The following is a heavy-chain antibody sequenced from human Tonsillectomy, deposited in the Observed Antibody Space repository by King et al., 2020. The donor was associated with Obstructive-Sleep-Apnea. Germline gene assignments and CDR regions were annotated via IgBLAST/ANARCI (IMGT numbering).Heavy chain of an antibody. Sequence: LQLQESGPGLVKPSETLSLTCTVSGGSVSSSTYYWVCIRQPPGKRLEWSVSIHYPTTTYYNPSLKSRVTISVDTSKNHFSLKLSSVTAADTALYYCARGRVNYFDYWGQGTLVTVSS. CDR1: GGSVSSSTYY. D-gene: IGHD3-22*01. V-gene: IGHV4-39*07. J-gene: IGHJ4*02. CDR3: ARGRVNYFDY. CDR2: IHYPTTT.